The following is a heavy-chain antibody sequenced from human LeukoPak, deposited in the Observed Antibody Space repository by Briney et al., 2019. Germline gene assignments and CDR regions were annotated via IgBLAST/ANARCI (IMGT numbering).Heavy chain of an antibody. Sequence: PAASVKVSCKASGYTFTSYGISWVRQAPGQALEWMGWISAYNGNTNYAQKLQGRVTMTTDTSTSTAYMELRSLRSDDTAVYYYARVGPTTVVTPNYYYGMDVWGQGTTVTVSS. D-gene: IGHD4-23*01. V-gene: IGHV1-18*01. CDR2: ISAYNGNT. CDR3: ARVGPTTVVTPNYYYGMDV. J-gene: IGHJ6*02. CDR1: GYTFTSYG.